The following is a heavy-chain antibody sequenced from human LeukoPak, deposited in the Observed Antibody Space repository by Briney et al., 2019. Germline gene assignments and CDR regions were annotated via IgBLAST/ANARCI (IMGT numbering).Heavy chain of an antibody. V-gene: IGHV4-34*01. Sequence: SETLSLTCAVYGGSFSGYYWSWIRQPPGKGLEWIGEINHSGSTNYNPSLKSRVTISVDTSRNQFSLKLSSVTAADTAVYYCARVGIVGATGWFDPWGQGTLVTVSS. CDR2: INHSGST. CDR3: ARVGIVGATGWFDP. J-gene: IGHJ5*02. CDR1: GGSFSGYY. D-gene: IGHD1-26*01.